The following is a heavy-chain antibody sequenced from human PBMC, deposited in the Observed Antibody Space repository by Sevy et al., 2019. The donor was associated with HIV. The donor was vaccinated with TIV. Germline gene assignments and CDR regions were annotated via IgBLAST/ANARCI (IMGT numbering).Heavy chain of an antibody. V-gene: IGHV3-23*01. D-gene: IGHD2-15*01. Sequence: GGSLRLSCAASGFTFSSYAMSWVRQAPGEGLEWVSAISGSGGSTYYADSVKGRFTISRDNSKNTLYLQMNSLRAEDTAVYYCAKRCSGGSCYAQGGEYFQHWGQGTLVTVSS. CDR1: GFTFSSYA. J-gene: IGHJ1*01. CDR3: AKRCSGGSCYAQGGEYFQH. CDR2: ISGSGGST.